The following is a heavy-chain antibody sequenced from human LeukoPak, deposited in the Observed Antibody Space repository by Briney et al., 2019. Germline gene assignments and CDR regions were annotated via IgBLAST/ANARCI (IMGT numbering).Heavy chain of an antibody. J-gene: IGHJ4*02. CDR2: VASSDDST. D-gene: IGHD6-19*01. Sequence: GGSLRLSCVTSGFPFSSYAMTWVRQAPGRGLEWVASVASSDDSTYTADSVKGRFTIARDNSKRTVFLQMNNLRADDTAVYYCAKDGPGSGRPDLDHWGQGSLVTVSS. V-gene: IGHV3-23*01. CDR3: AKDGPGSGRPDLDH. CDR1: GFPFSSYA.